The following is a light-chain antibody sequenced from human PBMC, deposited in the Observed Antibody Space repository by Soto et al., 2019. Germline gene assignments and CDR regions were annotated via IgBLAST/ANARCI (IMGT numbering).Light chain of an antibody. V-gene: IGLV2-11*01. CDR3: CSYAGSYTWV. J-gene: IGLJ2*01. Sequence: QSALTKPRSVSGSPGQSVTISCTGTSSDVGGYNYVSWYQQHPGKAPKLMIYDVSKRPSGVPDRFSGSKSCNTASLTISGLQAEDEADYYCCSYAGSYTWVFGGGTKLTVL. CDR2: DVS. CDR1: SSDVGGYNY.